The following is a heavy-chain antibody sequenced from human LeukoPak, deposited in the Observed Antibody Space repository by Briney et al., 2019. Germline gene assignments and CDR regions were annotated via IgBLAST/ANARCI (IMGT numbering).Heavy chain of an antibody. CDR3: ARYTGSFTPLDY. Sequence: GASLTISCEGSGYFFNTYWVAWVRQPPGKGLEWMGIISPDDSYTRYSPSFAGHITISADKSISTAYLQWTSLKASDSAMYYCARYTGSFTPLDYWGQGTLVTVSS. CDR2: ISPDDSYT. V-gene: IGHV5-51*01. J-gene: IGHJ4*02. CDR1: GYFFNTYW. D-gene: IGHD3-10*01.